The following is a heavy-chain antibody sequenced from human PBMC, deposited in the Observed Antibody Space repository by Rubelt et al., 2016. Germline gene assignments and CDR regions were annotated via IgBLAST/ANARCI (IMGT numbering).Heavy chain of an antibody. CDR2: IYSDVSST. Sequence: GSLRLSCAASGFSFSMYWMHWVRQVPGKGLVWVSRIYSDVSSTTYADSVKGRFTISRDNSKNTLYLQMNNLRAEDTAIYYRAKYSSSTWYRGYIDYWGQGTLVTVSS. CDR3: AKYSSSTWYRGYIDY. V-gene: IGHV3-74*01. J-gene: IGHJ4*02. D-gene: IGHD6-13*01. CDR1: GFSFSMYW.